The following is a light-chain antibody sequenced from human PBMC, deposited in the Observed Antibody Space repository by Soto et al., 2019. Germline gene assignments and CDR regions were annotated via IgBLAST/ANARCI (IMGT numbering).Light chain of an antibody. CDR3: QQYKSYTWT. V-gene: IGKV1-5*03. J-gene: IGKJ1*01. CDR2: KAS. CDR1: QSISSW. Sequence: DIQMTQSPSTLSASVGDRVTITCRASQSISSWLAWYQQKPGKAPKLLIYKASSLESGVPSRFSDSGSGTQFTLPTSTQQPDDFSPYYCQQYKSYTWTFGQGTKVYI.